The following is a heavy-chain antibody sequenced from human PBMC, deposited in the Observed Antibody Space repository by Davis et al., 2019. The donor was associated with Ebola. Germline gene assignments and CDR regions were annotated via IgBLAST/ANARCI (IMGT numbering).Heavy chain of an antibody. CDR2: YYYTGST. CDR1: GGFVSSGGYS. V-gene: IGHV4-30-4*07. CDR3: ARLQYDFWSGPFDY. J-gene: IGHJ4*02. Sequence: SETLSLTCAVSGGFVSSGGYSWSWIRQPPGKGLEWIGYYYYTGSTYYNPSLKSRVTISVDTSKNQFSLKLSSVTAADTAVYYCARLQYDFWSGPFDYWGQGTLVTVSS. D-gene: IGHD3-3*01.